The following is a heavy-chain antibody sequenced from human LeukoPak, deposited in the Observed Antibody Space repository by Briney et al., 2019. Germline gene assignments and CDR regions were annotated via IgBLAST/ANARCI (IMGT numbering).Heavy chain of an antibody. J-gene: IGHJ4*02. CDR2: ISPYNGNT. D-gene: IGHD2-8*01. Sequence: ASVKVSCKTSGYTFTNYGISWVRQAPGQGLEWMGWISPYNGNTIYAQKLQGRVTVTTDTSTRTAYMELRSLRSDATAVCYCTRTVLACKNGVCYDSWGQGTLVTVSS. CDR1: GYTFTNYG. CDR3: TRTVLACKNGVCYDS. V-gene: IGHV1-18*01.